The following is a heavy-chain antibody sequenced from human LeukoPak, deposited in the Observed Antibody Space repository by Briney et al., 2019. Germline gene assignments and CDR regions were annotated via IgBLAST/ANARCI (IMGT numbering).Heavy chain of an antibody. Sequence: SETLSLTCAVYGGSFSGHYWSWIRQPPGKGLEWIGEINHGGSTNYNPSLKSRVTISVDTSKNQFSLKLSSVTAADTAVYYCARAHVLRYFDWLSPEGHWIDPWGQGTLVTVSS. CDR3: ARAHVLRYFDWLSPEGHWIDP. CDR1: GGSFSGHY. J-gene: IGHJ5*02. V-gene: IGHV4-34*01. D-gene: IGHD3-9*01. CDR2: INHGGST.